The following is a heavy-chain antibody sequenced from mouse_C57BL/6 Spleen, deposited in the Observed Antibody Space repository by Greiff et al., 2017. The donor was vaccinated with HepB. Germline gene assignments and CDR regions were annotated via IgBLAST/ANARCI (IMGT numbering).Heavy chain of an antibody. CDR3: ARDPIYYGYDGGYFDY. CDR1: GYTFTGYW. J-gene: IGHJ2*01. D-gene: IGHD2-2*01. Sequence: VHLVESGAELMKPGASVKLSCKATGYTFTGYWIEWVKQRPGHGLEWIGEILPGSGSTNYNEKFKGKATFTADTSSNTAYMQLSSLTTEDSAIYYCARDPIYYGYDGGYFDYWGQGTTLTVSS. CDR2: ILPGSGST. V-gene: IGHV1-9*01.